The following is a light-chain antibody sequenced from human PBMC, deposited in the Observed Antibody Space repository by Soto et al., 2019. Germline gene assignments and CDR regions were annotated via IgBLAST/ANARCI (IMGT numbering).Light chain of an antibody. Sequence: QSVLIQPPSASGTPGQRVTISCSGSSSSIGSNYVYWYQQLPGTAPKLLIYRDDQTPAGVPARFSASKSGTAASLAISGLRSEDEADYYCASWDDSLQVLFGGGTKVTVL. V-gene: IGLV1-47*01. J-gene: IGLJ3*02. CDR2: RDD. CDR3: ASWDDSLQVL. CDR1: SSSIGSNY.